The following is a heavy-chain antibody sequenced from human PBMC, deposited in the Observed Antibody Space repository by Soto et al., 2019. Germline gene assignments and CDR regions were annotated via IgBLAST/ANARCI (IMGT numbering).Heavy chain of an antibody. V-gene: IGHV3-23*01. D-gene: IGHD3-22*01. CDR3: AKGGYTSYYDY. CDR2: IRASGDTT. Sequence: EVQLLASGGGLVQPGGSLRLSCAASVFNFRSYAMTWVRQAPGKGLEWVSTIRASGDTTFYADSVKGRITISRDNSKNPVYLQMNTLAADDTAVYFCAKGGYTSYYDYWGQGILVTVSS. CDR1: VFNFRSYA. J-gene: IGHJ4*02.